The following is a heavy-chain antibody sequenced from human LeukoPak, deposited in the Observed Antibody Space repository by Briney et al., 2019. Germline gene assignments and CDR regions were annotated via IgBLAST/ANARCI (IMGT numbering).Heavy chain of an antibody. CDR3: ARAVTGTSGQYDY. J-gene: IGHJ4*02. CDR1: GYSFTTYW. D-gene: IGHD6-19*01. Sequence: GESLKISCKGSGYSFTTYWIGWVRQMPGKGLEWMGIVFPGDSDARYSPSFQGQVTISADKSISTAYLQWSSLKASDTGMYYCARAVTGTSGQYDYWGQGTLVTVS. CDR2: VFPGDSDA. V-gene: IGHV5-51*01.